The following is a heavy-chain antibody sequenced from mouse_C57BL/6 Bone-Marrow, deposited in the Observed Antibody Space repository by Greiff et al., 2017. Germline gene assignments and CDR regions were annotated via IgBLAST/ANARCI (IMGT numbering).Heavy chain of an antibody. CDR2: IDPSDSYT. CDR3: AREGSTDWYFDV. Sequence: QVQLQQPGAELVKPGASVKLSCKASGYTFTSYWMQWVKQRPGQGLEWIGEIDPSDSYTNYNQKFKGKATLTVDKSSSTAYMQLSSLTSEDSAVYYCAREGSTDWYFDVWGTGTTVTVSS. J-gene: IGHJ1*03. D-gene: IGHD1-1*01. V-gene: IGHV1-50*01. CDR1: GYTFTSYW.